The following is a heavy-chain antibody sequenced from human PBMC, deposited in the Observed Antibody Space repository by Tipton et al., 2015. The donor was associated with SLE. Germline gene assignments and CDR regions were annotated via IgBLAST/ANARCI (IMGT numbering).Heavy chain of an antibody. V-gene: IGHV4-59*08. Sequence: TLSLTCTVSGGSINGYYWNWFRQPPGRELEWIGYIYHSGSTNYNPSLKSRVTMSVDTSKNQFSLKLSSVTAADTAVYYRVVCSPSSCSYFDYWGQGRLVTVSS. CDR1: GGSINGYY. J-gene: IGHJ4*02. D-gene: IGHD2-2*01. CDR3: VVCSPSSCSYFDY. CDR2: IYHSGST.